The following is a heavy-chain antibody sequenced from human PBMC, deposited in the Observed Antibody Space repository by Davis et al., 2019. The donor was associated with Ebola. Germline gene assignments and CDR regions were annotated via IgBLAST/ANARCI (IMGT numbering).Heavy chain of an antibody. CDR2: ISAYNGNT. V-gene: IGHV1-18*01. CDR3: ARGGYSTLDYYYYYGMDV. CDR1: GYTFTSYG. Sequence: AASVKVSCKASGYTFTSYGISWVRQAPGQGLEWMGWISAYNGNTNYAQKLQGRVTMTTDTSTSTAYLELRSLRSDDTAVYYCARGGYSTLDYYYYYGMDVWGKGTTVTVSS. D-gene: IGHD5-12*01. J-gene: IGHJ6*04.